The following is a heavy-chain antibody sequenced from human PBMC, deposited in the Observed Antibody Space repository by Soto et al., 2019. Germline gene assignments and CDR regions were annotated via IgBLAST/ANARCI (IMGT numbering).Heavy chain of an antibody. CDR2: IRSSGDSI. J-gene: IGHJ3*01. CDR1: GFTFNSCA. Sequence: EVQMLESGGGLVQPGGSLRLSCAASGFTFNSCATSWVRQATGKGLEWVAAIRSSGDSIYYADSVNGRFTISRDNSKNTLYLPVNRLRAEDSAIYCCAKDKRLPHDVVELWGQGTMVTVSS. D-gene: IGHD6-25*01. CDR3: AKDKRLPHDVVEL. V-gene: IGHV3-23*01.